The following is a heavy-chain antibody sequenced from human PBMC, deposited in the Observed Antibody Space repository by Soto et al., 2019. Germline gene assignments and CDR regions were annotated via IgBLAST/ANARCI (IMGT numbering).Heavy chain of an antibody. D-gene: IGHD4-17*01. J-gene: IGHJ4*02. V-gene: IGHV3-66*01. Sequence: GGSLRLSCAASGFPVSSNYMSWVRQAPGKGLEWVSVIYSGGSTCYADSVKGRFAISRDNSKNTLYLQMNSLRAEDTAVYYCAIGTVTETKNDYWGQGTLVTVSS. CDR3: AIGTVTETKNDY. CDR2: IYSGGST. CDR1: GFPVSSNY.